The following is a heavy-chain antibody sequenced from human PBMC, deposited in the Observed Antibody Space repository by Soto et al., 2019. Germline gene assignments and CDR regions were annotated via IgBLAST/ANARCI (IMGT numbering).Heavy chain of an antibody. CDR3: ARGVTYYYDSSGYYYRPDAFDI. Sequence: PGETLKISCKGSGYSFTSYWISWVRQMPGKGLEWMGRIDPSDSYTNYSPSLQGHVTISADKSISTAYLQWSSLKASDTAMYYCARGVTYYYDSSGYYYRPDAFDIWGQGTMVTVSS. CDR2: IDPSDSYT. J-gene: IGHJ3*02. V-gene: IGHV5-10-1*01. D-gene: IGHD3-22*01. CDR1: GYSFTSYW.